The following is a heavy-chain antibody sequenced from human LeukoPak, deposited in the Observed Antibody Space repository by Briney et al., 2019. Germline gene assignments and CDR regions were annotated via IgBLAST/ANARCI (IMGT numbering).Heavy chain of an antibody. CDR3: ARVLLVLGVSLPGY. CDR2: INPNSGGT. CDR1: GYTFTGYY. J-gene: IGHJ4*02. V-gene: IGHV1-2*02. Sequence: ASVKVSCKASGYTFTGYYMHWVRQAPGQGLEWMGWINPNSGGTNYAQKFQGRVTMTRDTSISTAYMELSRLRSDDTAVYYCARVLLVLGVSLPGYWGQGTLVTVSS. D-gene: IGHD3-3*01.